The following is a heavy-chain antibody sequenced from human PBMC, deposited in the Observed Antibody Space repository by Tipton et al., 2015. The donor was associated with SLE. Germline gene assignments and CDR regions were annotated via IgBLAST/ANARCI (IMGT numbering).Heavy chain of an antibody. CDR3: ARNSLAAAVYYFDY. J-gene: IGHJ4*02. D-gene: IGHD6-13*01. CDR1: GGSISSHY. V-gene: IGHV4-59*08. Sequence: TLSLTCTVSGGSISSHYWSWIRQPPGKGLEWIGYIYYSGSTNYNPPLKSRVTISVDTSKNQFSLKLSSVTAADTAVYYCARNSLAAAVYYFDYWGQGTLVTVSS. CDR2: IYYSGST.